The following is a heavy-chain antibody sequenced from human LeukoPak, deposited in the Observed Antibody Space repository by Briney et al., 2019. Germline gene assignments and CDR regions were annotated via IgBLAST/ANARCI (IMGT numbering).Heavy chain of an antibody. D-gene: IGHD2-2*01. CDR1: GYSFTSYW. CDR2: ISTGDSDT. V-gene: IGHV5-51*01. Sequence: GESLKISCKGSGYSFTSYWIGWVRPMPGKGVGWMGIISTGDSDTRYSPSFQGQVTISADKSISTAYLQWSSLKASDTAMYYCASGACSSTSCYGLSYFDYWGQGTLVTVSS. CDR3: ASGACSSTSCYGLSYFDY. J-gene: IGHJ4*02.